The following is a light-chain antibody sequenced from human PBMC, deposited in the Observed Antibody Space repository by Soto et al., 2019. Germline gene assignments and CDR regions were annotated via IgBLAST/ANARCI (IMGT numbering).Light chain of an antibody. J-gene: IGLJ3*02. CDR2: LNTDGSH. V-gene: IGLV4-69*01. Sequence: QSVLTQSPSASASLGASVKLTCTLSSGHSSHAIAWHQQQPEKGPRYLMKLNTDGSHSKGDGIPDRFSGSTSGAERYLTISSLQSEDEADYYCQTWDTGIQVFGGGTQLTVL. CDR3: QTWDTGIQV. CDR1: SGHSSHA.